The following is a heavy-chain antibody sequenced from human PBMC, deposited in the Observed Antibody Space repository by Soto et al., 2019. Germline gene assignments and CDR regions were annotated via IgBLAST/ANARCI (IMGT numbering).Heavy chain of an antibody. D-gene: IGHD2-2*01. CDR2: ISYDGSNK. Sequence: QVQLVESGGGVVQPGRSLRLSCAASGFTFSSYAMHWVRQAPGKGLEWVAVISYDGSNKYYADSVKGRFTISRDNSKNTLYLQMNSLRAEDTAVYYCASCISTSCYLRRVSYGMDVWGQGTTVTVSS. CDR3: ASCISTSCYLRRVSYGMDV. CDR1: GFTFSSYA. V-gene: IGHV3-30-3*01. J-gene: IGHJ6*02.